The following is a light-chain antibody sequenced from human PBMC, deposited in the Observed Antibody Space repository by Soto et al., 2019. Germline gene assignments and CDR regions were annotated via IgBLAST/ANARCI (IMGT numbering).Light chain of an antibody. CDR2: DTS. CDR1: QGIGDT. V-gene: IGKV3-15*01. J-gene: IGKJ1*01. CDR3: QQYANTPPQT. Sequence: EVVMTQSPATLSVSPGEGATLSCRASQGIGDTLAWYQHKPGQTPRLLIYDTSTRATGVPARFSGSRSGTGFTLTISRLEPEDFAVYYCQQYANTPPQTFGQGTKVDIK.